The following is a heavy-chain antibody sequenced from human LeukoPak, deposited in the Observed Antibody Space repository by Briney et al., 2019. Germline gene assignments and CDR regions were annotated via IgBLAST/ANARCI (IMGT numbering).Heavy chain of an antibody. Sequence: SETLSLTCTVSGYSISSGYYWGWIRQPPGKGLEWIGTIYHSGTTFYNPSLKSRVTVSVDTSKNQFSVKLSSVTAADTAVYYCARDAWYSSSWYWFDPWGQGTLVTVSS. V-gene: IGHV4-38-2*02. J-gene: IGHJ5*02. D-gene: IGHD6-13*01. CDR2: IYHSGTT. CDR1: GYSISSGYY. CDR3: ARDAWYSSSWYWFDP.